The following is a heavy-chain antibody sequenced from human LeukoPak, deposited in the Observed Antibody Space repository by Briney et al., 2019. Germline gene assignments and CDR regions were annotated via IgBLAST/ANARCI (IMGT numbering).Heavy chain of an antibody. Sequence: SETLSLTCTVSGGSISSNNYYWGWIRQPPGKGLEWIGSIYYSGSTYYNPSLKSRVIISVDTSKNQFSLKLSSVTAADTAVYYCARLGTAVAGNRAFDIWGQGTMVTVSS. CDR3: ARLGTAVAGNRAFDI. CDR1: GGSISSNNYY. CDR2: IYYSGST. D-gene: IGHD6-19*01. J-gene: IGHJ3*02. V-gene: IGHV4-39*01.